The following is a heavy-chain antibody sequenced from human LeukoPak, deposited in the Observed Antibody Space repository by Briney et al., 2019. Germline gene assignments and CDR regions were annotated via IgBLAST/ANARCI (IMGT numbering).Heavy chain of an antibody. V-gene: IGHV3-23*01. J-gene: IGHJ4*02. CDR2: ISGSGGST. D-gene: IGHD6-19*01. Sequence: GGSLRLSCAASGFTFSSYAMSWGRWAPGRGLEMVSAISGSGGSTYYADSVKGRFTISRDNSKNTLYLQMNSLRAEDTAVYYCAKDLEQWLAMVPDYWGQGTLVTVSS. CDR1: GFTFSSYA. CDR3: AKDLEQWLAMVPDY.